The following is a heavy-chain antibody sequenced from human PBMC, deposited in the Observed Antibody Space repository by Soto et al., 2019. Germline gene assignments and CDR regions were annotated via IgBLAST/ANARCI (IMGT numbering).Heavy chain of an antibody. CDR3: ARAGVATIYPGNNWFDP. V-gene: IGHV4-59*08. Sequence: SETLSLTCTVSGGSISSSYWSWIRQPPGKGLEWIGYIYDSGSTYYNSSLKSRVTMSVDTSKNLFSLKLNSVTAADTAVYYCARAGVATIYPGNNWFDPWGQGTLVTVSS. D-gene: IGHD5-12*01. CDR2: IYDSGST. J-gene: IGHJ5*02. CDR1: GGSISSSY.